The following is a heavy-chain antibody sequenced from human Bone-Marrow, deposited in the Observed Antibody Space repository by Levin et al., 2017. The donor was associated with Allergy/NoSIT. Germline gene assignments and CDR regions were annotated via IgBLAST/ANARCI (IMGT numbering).Heavy chain of an antibody. CDR3: VRVRLSSFYDTGDS. V-gene: IGHV3-7*01. CDR1: GFTFSNHW. CDR2: IDEDGDKT. J-gene: IGHJ4*02. Sequence: GGSLRLSCAASGFTFSNHWMNWVRQAPGKGLEWLGNIDEDGDKTFCVDSVRGRFTISRDNAKNSLYLQMNSLRVDDTAVYYCVRVRLSSFYDTGDSWGQGTLVTVSS. D-gene: IGHD2-21*01.